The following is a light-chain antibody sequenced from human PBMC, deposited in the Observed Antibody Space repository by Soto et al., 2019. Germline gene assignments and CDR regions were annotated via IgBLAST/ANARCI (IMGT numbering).Light chain of an antibody. CDR1: QIISRS. CDR2: GAS. J-gene: IGKJ1*01. V-gene: IGKV3-15*01. CDR3: QQYNIWPQT. Sequence: EIVLPQSHSILSVSPGERATLSCVAIQIISRSLAWYQQKPGQAPRLLIYGASTRATGIPARFSGSGSGTEFTLTISSLQSEDFAVYFCQQYNIWPQTFGQGTKVDTK.